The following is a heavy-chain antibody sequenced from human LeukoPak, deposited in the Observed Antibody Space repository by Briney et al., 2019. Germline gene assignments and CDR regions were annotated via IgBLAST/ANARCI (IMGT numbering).Heavy chain of an antibody. CDR2: IYYSGST. CDR1: GGSISSYY. D-gene: IGHD5-12*01. J-gene: IGHJ4*02. CDR3: ARVSGYDWESFYDY. V-gene: IGHV4-59*01. Sequence: PSETLSLTCTVSGGSISSYYWSWIRQPPGKGLEWIGYIYYSGSTNYKPSLKSRVTISLDTSKKQFSLKLRSVTAADTAVYYCARVSGYDWESFYDYWGQGTLVTVSS.